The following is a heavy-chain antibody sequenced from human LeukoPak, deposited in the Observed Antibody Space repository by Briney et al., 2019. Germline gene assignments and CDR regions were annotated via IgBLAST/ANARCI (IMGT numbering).Heavy chain of an antibody. CDR1: GVTVSINH. V-gene: IGHV3-53*01. CDR3: AKGQTYYYDSSGYRNWFDP. D-gene: IGHD3-22*01. CDR2: FYRGGTT. Sequence: GGSLRLSCAVSGVTVSINHMTWVRQAPGKGLEWVSSFYRGGTTYYADSVKGRFTISRDNSKNTLYLQMNSLRAEDTAVYYCAKGQTYYYDSSGYRNWFDPWGQGTLVTVSS. J-gene: IGHJ5*02.